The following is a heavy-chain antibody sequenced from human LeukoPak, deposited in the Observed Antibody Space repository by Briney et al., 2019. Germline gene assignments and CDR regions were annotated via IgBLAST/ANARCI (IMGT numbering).Heavy chain of an antibody. Sequence: GGSLRLSCAASGLTFSSYAMSWVRQAPGKGLEWVSSISSGSSYIYYADSVKGRFTISRDNARNSLYLQMNSLRAEDTAVYYCARDWSGVSLDWGQGTLVTVSS. V-gene: IGHV3-21*01. D-gene: IGHD3-10*01. CDR1: GLTFSSYA. J-gene: IGHJ4*02. CDR2: ISSGSSYI. CDR3: ARDWSGVSLD.